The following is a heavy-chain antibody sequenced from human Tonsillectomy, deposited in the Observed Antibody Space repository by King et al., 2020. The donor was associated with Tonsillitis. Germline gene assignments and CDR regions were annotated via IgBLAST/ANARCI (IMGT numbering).Heavy chain of an antibody. CDR3: ARDVGRYICSGNYENSFYDY. V-gene: IGHV3-21*01. J-gene: IGHJ4*02. CDR2: ISVSSSYI. Sequence: VQLVESGGGLVKPGGSLRLSCAASGFTFSDYGMNWVRQAPGKGLEWVSLISVSSSYIYYADSVKGRLTISRDNAKNSLYLQMNSLRAEDTAVYFCARDVGRYICSGNYENSFYDYWGQGALVTVSS. CDR1: GFTFSDYG. D-gene: IGHD3-10*02.